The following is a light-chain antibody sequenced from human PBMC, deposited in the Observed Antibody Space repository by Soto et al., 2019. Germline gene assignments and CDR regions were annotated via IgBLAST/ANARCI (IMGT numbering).Light chain of an antibody. J-gene: IGKJ4*01. CDR1: QSVSSY. V-gene: IGKV3-11*01. CDR3: QQRSDWPPLT. Sequence: EVVLTQSPVTLSLSPGEKATLSCRASQSVSSYLAWYQQKPGQAPRLLIYDASNRATGIPARFSGSGSGTDLTLTISSLEPEDFAVYYCQQRSDWPPLTFGGGTKVEIK. CDR2: DAS.